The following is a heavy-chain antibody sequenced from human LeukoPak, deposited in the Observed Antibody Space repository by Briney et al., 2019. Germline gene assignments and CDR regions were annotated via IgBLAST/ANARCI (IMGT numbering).Heavy chain of an antibody. V-gene: IGHV4-30-2*01. D-gene: IGHD3-9*01. J-gene: IGHJ3*01. CDR3: ARAYYHVLTGFYSRSFDV. Sequence: SETLSLTCAVSGGSMRSGDYSWSWIRQPPGKGLEWIGYIYHSGSTDYSPSLKSRVTISLDRSKNQFSLKLTSVTAADTAVYYCARAYYHVLTGFYSRSFDVWGQGTMVTVSS. CDR1: GGSMRSGDYS. CDR2: IYHSGST.